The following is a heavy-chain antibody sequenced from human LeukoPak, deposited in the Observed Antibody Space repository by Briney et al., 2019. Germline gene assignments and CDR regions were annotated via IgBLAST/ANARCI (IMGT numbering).Heavy chain of an antibody. CDR1: GFTFSSYS. J-gene: IGHJ1*01. V-gene: IGHV3-21*01. CDR3: ARDHVRDYDFWIGYYRPTEYFQH. Sequence: GGSLSLSCAASGFTFSSYSMHWVRQAPGKGLEWVSSIRSSGSYIYYADSVKGRSTISRDNPKNSLYLQMNSLRAEDTSVYYCARDHVRDYDFWIGYYRPTEYFQHWGQGTLVTVSS. CDR2: IRSSGSYI. D-gene: IGHD3-3*01.